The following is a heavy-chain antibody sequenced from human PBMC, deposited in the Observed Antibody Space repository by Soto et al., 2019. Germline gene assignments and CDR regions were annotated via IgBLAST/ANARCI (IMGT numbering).Heavy chain of an antibody. D-gene: IGHD5-12*01. CDR3: ARDSTNRGYSGFDAFDI. CDR1: GFTFSSYG. J-gene: IGHJ3*02. CDR2: IWYDGSNK. Sequence: QVQLVESGGGVVQPGRSLRLSCAASGFTFSSYGMHWVLQAPGKGLEWVAVIWYDGSNKYYADSVKGRFTISRDNSKNTLYLQMNSLRAEYTAVYYCARDSTNRGYSGFDAFDIWGQGTMVTVSS. V-gene: IGHV3-33*01.